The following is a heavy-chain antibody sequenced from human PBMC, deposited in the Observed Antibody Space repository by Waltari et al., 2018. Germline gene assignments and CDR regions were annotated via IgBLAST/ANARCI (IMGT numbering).Heavy chain of an antibody. J-gene: IGHJ4*02. Sequence: EVQLLESGGGLVPPGGSLRLSCAASGFTFSSYAMSWFRPAPGKGLEWVPAISGSGGSTYDADSVKGRFTISRDNSKNTLYLQMNSLRAEDTAVYYWAKVPLRGRSGSYSQEYFDYWGQGTLVTVSS. D-gene: IGHD1-26*01. CDR1: GFTFSSYA. CDR2: ISGSGGST. CDR3: AKVPLRGRSGSYSQEYFDY. V-gene: IGHV3-23*01.